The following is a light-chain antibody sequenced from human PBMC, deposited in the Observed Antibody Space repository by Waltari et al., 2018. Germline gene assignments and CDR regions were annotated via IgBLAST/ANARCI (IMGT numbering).Light chain of an antibody. V-gene: IGKV3-20*01. CDR3: QQYGGLPRT. J-gene: IGKJ1*01. CDR1: QSVSNNY. Sequence: IVLTQSPGPLSLSPGDRATLSCRTSQSVSNNYLAWYQQRTGQAPRLLISGASTRATGIPDRFSGSGSGTDFTLTISGLEPEDFAVYYCQQYGGLPRTFGQGTRVEIK. CDR2: GAS.